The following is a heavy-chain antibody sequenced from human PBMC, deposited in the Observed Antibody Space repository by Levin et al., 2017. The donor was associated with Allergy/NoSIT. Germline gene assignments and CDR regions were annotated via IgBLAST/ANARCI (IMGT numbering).Heavy chain of an antibody. V-gene: IGHV4-59*01. J-gene: IGHJ6*03. CDR3: ARLPKYNWNDFPRPKYYMDV. D-gene: IGHD1-20*01. CDR2: IYYSGSI. Sequence: PSETLSLTCTVSGGSISSYYWSWIRQPPGKGLEWIGYIYYSGSINYNPSLKSRVTISLDTSKNQFSLKLSSVTAADTAVYYCARLPKYNWNDFPRPKYYMDVWGKGTTVTVAS. CDR1: GGSISSYY.